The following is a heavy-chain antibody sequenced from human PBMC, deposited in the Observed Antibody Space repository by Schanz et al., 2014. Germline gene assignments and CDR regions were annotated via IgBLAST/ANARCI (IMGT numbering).Heavy chain of an antibody. V-gene: IGHV4-39*01. D-gene: IGHD4-4*01. J-gene: IGHJ3*02. Sequence: QLQLQESGPGLVKPSETLSLTCTVSGGSISSSDYYWGWIRQPPGKALEWIGNGYFSGSTNYNPSLKSRVPISVDPPKTQSSLNLPSVTAADTAVFYCARRDNYLSAFDIWGQGTMVTVSS. CDR3: ARRDNYLSAFDI. CDR1: GGSISSSDYY. CDR2: GYFSGST.